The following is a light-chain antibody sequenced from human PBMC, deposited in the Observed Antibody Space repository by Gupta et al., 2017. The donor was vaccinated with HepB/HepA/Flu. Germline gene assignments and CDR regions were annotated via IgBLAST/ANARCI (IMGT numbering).Light chain of an antibody. CDR1: QSISSW. CDR2: KAS. CDR3: QQYNSYSYT. J-gene: IGKJ2*01. Sequence: DIQMTQSPSTLSASVGDRVTITCRASQSISSWLAWYQQKPGKAPNLLIYKASSLESGVPSRFSGSGSGTEFTLTISSLQPDDFATYYCQQYNSYSYTFGQGTNLEIK. V-gene: IGKV1-5*03.